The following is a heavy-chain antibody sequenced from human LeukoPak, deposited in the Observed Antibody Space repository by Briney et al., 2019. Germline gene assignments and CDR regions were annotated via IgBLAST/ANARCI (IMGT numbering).Heavy chain of an antibody. CDR2: ISGDGGST. CDR3: SIRREMKGDPHFSHNGMSV. CDR1: GFTFDVYA. Sequence: GGSLRLSCAASGFTFDVYAMQWLRQAPGRGLEWVCLISGDGGSTFYADSVKGRFTISRDNAKNSLSLQMNSLRAEDTAVYYSSIRREMKGDPHFSHNGMSVRGQGTTVTVSS. D-gene: IGHD2-2*02. J-gene: IGHJ6*01. V-gene: IGHV3-43*02.